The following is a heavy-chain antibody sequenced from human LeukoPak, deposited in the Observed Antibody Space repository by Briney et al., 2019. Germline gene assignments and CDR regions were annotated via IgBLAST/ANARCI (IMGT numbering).Heavy chain of an antibody. Sequence: GGSLRLSCAASGFTVSSNYMSWVRQAPGKGLEWVSVIYSGGSTYYADSVKGRFTISRDNSKNTLYLQMNSLRAEDTAVYYCARSTYYYDSSGYYWDDYWGQGTLVTVSS. CDR1: GFTVSSNY. V-gene: IGHV3-53*01. CDR2: IYSGGST. D-gene: IGHD3-22*01. J-gene: IGHJ4*02. CDR3: ARSTYYYDSSGYYWDDY.